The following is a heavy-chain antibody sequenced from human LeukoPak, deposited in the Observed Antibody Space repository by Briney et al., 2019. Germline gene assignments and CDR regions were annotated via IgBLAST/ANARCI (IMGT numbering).Heavy chain of an antibody. D-gene: IGHD3-22*01. V-gene: IGHV3-64*01. CDR2: ISSNGGST. J-gene: IGHJ4*02. CDR1: GFTFSSYA. Sequence: GGSLRLSCAASGFTFSSYAMHWFRQAPGKGLEYVSAISSNGGSTYYANSVKGRFTISRDNSKNTLYLQMGSLRAEDMAVYYCARGRYYDSSGYYHFDYWGQGTLVTVSS. CDR3: ARGRYYDSSGYYHFDY.